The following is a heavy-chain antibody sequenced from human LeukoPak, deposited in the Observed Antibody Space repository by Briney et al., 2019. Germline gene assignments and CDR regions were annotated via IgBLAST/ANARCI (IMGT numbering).Heavy chain of an antibody. CDR2: IYNTGST. CDR1: GYFVSSGYY. J-gene: IGHJ1*01. CDR3: AREDYGGNSEYFQH. Sequence: PSETLSLTCGVSGYFVSSGYYWGWIRQPPGQGLEWIGNIYNTGSTYYNPSLKSRVTISVDTSKNQFSLKLSSVTAADTAVYYCAREDYGGNSEYFQHWGQGTLVTVSS. V-gene: IGHV4-38-2*02. D-gene: IGHD4-23*01.